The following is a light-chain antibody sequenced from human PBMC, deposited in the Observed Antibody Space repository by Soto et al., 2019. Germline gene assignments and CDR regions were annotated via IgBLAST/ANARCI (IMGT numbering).Light chain of an antibody. CDR3: QQFSSYPLT. J-gene: IGKJ4*01. CDR1: QTVRNNY. V-gene: IGKV3-20*01. Sequence: EFSLTQSPGTLSLSPGERATLSCGASQTVRNNYLAWYQQKPGQAPRLLIYDASSRATGIPDRLSGGGCGTDLTITISRMETEDFAVYYCQQFSSYPLTFGGGTKVDIK. CDR2: DAS.